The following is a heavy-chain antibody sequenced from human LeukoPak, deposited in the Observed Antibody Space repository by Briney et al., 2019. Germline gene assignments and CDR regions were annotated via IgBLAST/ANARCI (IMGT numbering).Heavy chain of an antibody. CDR2: ISYSGNT. J-gene: IGHJ6*03. CDR3: ARHTPKDIAAAGAGYYYYMDV. D-gene: IGHD6-13*01. V-gene: IGHV4-59*08. Sequence: SPSLSLICPVASGSVTSYYWSSIRQPPGKGLESIGYISYSGNTNYNPSLKSRVTMSVDTSKNQFSLKLRSVTATDTAVYYCARHTPKDIAAAGAGYYYYMDVWGKGTTVTVSS. CDR1: SGSVTSYY.